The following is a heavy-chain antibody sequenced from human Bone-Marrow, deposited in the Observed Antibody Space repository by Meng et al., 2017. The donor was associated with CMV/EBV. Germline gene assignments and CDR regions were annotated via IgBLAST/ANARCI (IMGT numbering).Heavy chain of an antibody. CDR3: AAGPGDSSGDNWFDP. CDR2: IYYSGST. J-gene: IGHJ5*02. D-gene: IGHD3-22*01. CDR1: GGSISCGDYY. V-gene: IGHV4-30-4*08. Sequence: QVQLQESGPGLVTPSQTLSLTCTVSGGSISCGDYYWSWFRQPPGKGLEWIGYIYYSGSTYYNPSLKSRVTISVDTSKNQFSLKLSSVTAADTAVYYCAAGPGDSSGDNWFDPWGQGTLVTVSS.